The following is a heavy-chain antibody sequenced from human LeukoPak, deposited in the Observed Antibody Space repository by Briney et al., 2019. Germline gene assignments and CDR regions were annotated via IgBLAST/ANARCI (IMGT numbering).Heavy chain of an antibody. V-gene: IGHV4-4*02. J-gene: IGHJ6*02. CDR2: IYHSGST. Sequence: SETLSLTCAVSGGSISSSNWWSWVRQPPGKGLEWIGEIYHSGSTNYNPSLKSRVTISVDKSKNQFSLKLSSVTAADTVVYYCARGPYYHDSSGYYIPYYGMDVWGQGTTVTVSS. CDR3: ARGPYYHDSSGYYIPYYGMDV. CDR1: GGSISSSNW. D-gene: IGHD3-22*01.